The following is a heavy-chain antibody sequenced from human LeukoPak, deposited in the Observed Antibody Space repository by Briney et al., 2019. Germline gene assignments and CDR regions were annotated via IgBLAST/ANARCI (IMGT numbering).Heavy chain of an antibody. CDR2: IRSKANNYAT. D-gene: IGHD3-22*01. J-gene: IGHJ4*02. V-gene: IGHV3-73*01. CDR1: GFTFSDSS. CDR3: TRLAYDSPVDY. Sequence: GGSLRLSCAASGFTFSDSSIHWVRQASGKGLEWVGCIRSKANNYATAFAASVKGRFTISRDDSKNTAYLQMSSLRTEDTAVYYCTRLAYDSPVDYWGQGTLVTVSS.